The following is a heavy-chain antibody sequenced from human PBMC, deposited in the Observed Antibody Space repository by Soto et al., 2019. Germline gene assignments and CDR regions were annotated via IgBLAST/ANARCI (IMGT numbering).Heavy chain of an antibody. CDR3: ARDDTIFGVVIIGVYYYGMEV. J-gene: IGHJ6*04. Sequence: ASVKFSCKASGYTFTSYGISWVRQAPGQGLEWMGWISAYNGNTNYAQKLQGRVTMTTDTSTSTAYMELRSLRSDDTAVYYCARDDTIFGVVIIGVYYYGMEVWGEGTKVTVSS. D-gene: IGHD3-3*01. V-gene: IGHV1-18*04. CDR1: GYTFTSYG. CDR2: ISAYNGNT.